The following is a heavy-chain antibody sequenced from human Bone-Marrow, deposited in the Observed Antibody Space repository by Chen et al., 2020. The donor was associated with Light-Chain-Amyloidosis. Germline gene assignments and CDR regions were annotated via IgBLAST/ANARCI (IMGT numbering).Heavy chain of an antibody. D-gene: IGHD5-18*01. CDR2: IYYSGST. CDR3: AGGTWIQLWSTFDY. V-gene: IGHV4-59*01. Sequence: QVQLQESGPGLVKPSETLSLTCTVSGGSISSYYWSWIRQPPGKGLEWIGYIYYSGSTNYHPSLKSRLTISVDPSKNQFALKLSAVTAADTAVYYCAGGTWIQLWSTFDYWGQGTLVTVSS. CDR1: GGSISSYY. J-gene: IGHJ4*02.